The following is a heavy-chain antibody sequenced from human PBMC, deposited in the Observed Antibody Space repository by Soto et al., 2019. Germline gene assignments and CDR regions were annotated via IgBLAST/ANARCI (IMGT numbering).Heavy chain of an antibody. Sequence: QVQLVQSGAEVKKPGASVKVSCKASGYTFTSYDINWVRQATGQGLEWMGWMNPNSGNTGYAQKFQGRVTMTRNTSISTAYMELSSLRSEDTAVYYCARGDEYQLVINYYYYYMDVWGKGTTVTVSS. CDR1: GYTFTSYD. J-gene: IGHJ6*03. CDR2: MNPNSGNT. V-gene: IGHV1-8*01. CDR3: ARGDEYQLVINYYYYYMDV. D-gene: IGHD2-2*01.